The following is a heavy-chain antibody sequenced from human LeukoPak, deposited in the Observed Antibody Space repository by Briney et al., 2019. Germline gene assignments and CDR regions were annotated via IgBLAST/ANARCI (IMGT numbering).Heavy chain of an antibody. J-gene: IGHJ5*02. CDR1: GFNVSNNY. Sequence: GGSLRLSCAASGFNVSNNYMNWVRQAPGKGLECVSSISGSGVTTYYADSVKGRFTISRDNSKNTLYLQMNSLRAEDTAVYFCARHYGDYVNWFDPWGQGTLVTVSS. D-gene: IGHD4-17*01. V-gene: IGHV3-23*01. CDR2: ISGSGVTT. CDR3: ARHYGDYVNWFDP.